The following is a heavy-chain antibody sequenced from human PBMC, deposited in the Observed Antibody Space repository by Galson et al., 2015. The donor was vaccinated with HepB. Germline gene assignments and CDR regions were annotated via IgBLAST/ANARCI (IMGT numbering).Heavy chain of an antibody. D-gene: IGHD2-15*01. CDR1: GYTFTTYT. CDR2: ISAYKGNT. Sequence: SVKVSCKASGYTFTTYTINWVRQAPGQGLEWMGWISAYKGNTKYAQKLQGRVTMTTDTSTRTTYMELRSLRSDDTAMYYCASEYSSDCDYWGQGTLVTVSS. V-gene: IGHV1-18*01. CDR3: ASEYSSDCDY. J-gene: IGHJ4*02.